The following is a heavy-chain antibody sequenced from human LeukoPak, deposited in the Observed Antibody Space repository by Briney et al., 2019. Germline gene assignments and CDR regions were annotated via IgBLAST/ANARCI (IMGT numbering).Heavy chain of an antibody. CDR3: ARLGEYSYVLVDY. CDR1: GGSISSYY. Sequence: SETLSLTCTVSGGSISSYYWSWIRQPPGKGLEWIGYIYYSGSTNYNPSLKSRVTISVDTSKNQFSLKLSSVTAADTSVYYCARLGEYSYVLVDYWGQGPLATVSS. CDR2: IYYSGST. J-gene: IGHJ4*02. V-gene: IGHV4-59*08. D-gene: IGHD5-18*01.